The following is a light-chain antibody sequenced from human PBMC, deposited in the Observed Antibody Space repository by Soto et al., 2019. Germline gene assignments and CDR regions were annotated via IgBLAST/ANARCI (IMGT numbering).Light chain of an antibody. CDR1: QSVSSTY. CDR3: QHYGTSLWT. J-gene: IGKJ1*01. V-gene: IGKV3-20*01. Sequence: VLTQSPGTLSLSPGERATLSCRASQSVSSTYLAWYQQKPGQAPRLLIYGASIRATGFAHRFSGGGSGTDFTLTISRLEPDDFAVYYCQHYGTSLWTFGQGTKVEIK. CDR2: GAS.